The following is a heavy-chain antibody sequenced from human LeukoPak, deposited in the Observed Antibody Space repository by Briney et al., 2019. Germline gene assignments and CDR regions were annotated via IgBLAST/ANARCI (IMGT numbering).Heavy chain of an antibody. D-gene: IGHD4-17*01. V-gene: IGHV3-21*04. Sequence: PGGSLRLSCAASGFTFSSYSMNWVRQAPGKGLEWVSSISSSSSYIYYADSVKGRFTISRDNAKNSLYLQMNSLRAEDTAVYYCAKCGSTGTTVTTFDYWGQGTLVTVSS. CDR3: AKCGSTGTTVTTFDY. CDR2: ISSSSSYI. CDR1: GFTFSSYS. J-gene: IGHJ4*02.